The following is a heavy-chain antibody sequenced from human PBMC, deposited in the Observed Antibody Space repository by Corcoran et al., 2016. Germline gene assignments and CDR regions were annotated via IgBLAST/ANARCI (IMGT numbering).Heavy chain of an antibody. D-gene: IGHD2-8*01. CDR2: ISAYNGNT. CDR1: GYTFTSYD. V-gene: IGHV1-18*01. CDR3: ARDRVRTSYCTNVGCYYGMDV. Sequence: QVQLVQSGAEVKKPGASVKVSCKASGYTFTSYDISWVRKAPGQGLEWMGWISAYNGNTNYAQKLQGRVTMTTDTSTSTAYMELRSLSSDDTAVYYCARDRVRTSYCTNVGCYYGMDVWGQGTTVTVSS. J-gene: IGHJ6*02.